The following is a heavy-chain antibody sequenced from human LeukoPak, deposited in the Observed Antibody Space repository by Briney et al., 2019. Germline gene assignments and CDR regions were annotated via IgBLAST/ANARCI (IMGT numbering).Heavy chain of an antibody. CDR1: GFTFSSYW. J-gene: IGHJ4*02. CDR2: MNLDGSST. V-gene: IGHV3-74*01. CDR3: ARGDDYGDYVVY. D-gene: IGHD4-17*01. Sequence: PGGSLRLPCAASGFTFSSYWMHWVRQAPGKGLVWVSRMNLDGSSTSYADSVKGRFTISRDNAKNTLYLQMNSLRAEDTAVYYCARGDDYGDYVVYWGQGTLVTVSS.